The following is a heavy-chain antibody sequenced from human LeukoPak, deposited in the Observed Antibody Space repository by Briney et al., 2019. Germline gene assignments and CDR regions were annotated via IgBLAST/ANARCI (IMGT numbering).Heavy chain of an antibody. CDR3: ARGSSLNWYFDL. CDR1: GGSISSGY. J-gene: IGHJ2*01. V-gene: IGHV4-59*01. Sequence: PSETLSLTCTVSGGSISSGYWHWIRQPPGKGLEWSGYLYYRGSTKYNPSLMSRVTISVDTSKNQFSLRLTSVTAADTAVYYCARGSSLNWYFDLWGRGTLVSVSS. CDR2: LYYRGST.